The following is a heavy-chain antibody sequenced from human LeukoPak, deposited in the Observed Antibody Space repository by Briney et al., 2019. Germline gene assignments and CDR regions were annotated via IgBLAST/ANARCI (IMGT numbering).Heavy chain of an antibody. D-gene: IGHD3-16*01. J-gene: IGHJ4*02. CDR3: ATHGGL. CDR2: ISYDGSNK. Sequence: PGGSLRLSCAASGFTFSSYAMHWVRQAPGKGLEWVAVISYDGSNKYYADSVKGRFTISRDNSKNTLYLQMNSLRAEDTAVYYCATHGGLWGQGTLVTVSS. V-gene: IGHV3-30-3*01. CDR1: GFTFSSYA.